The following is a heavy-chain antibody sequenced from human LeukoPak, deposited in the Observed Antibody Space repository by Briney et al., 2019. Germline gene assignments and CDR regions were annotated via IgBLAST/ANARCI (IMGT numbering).Heavy chain of an antibody. Sequence: SETLSLTCTVSGGSISSYYWSWIRQPPGKGLEWIGYIYYSGSTNYNPSLKSRVTISVDTSKNQFSLKLSSVTAADTAVYYCARMGYGDYLRLNYWGQGTLVTVSS. J-gene: IGHJ4*02. D-gene: IGHD4-17*01. CDR1: GGSISSYY. V-gene: IGHV4-59*01. CDR3: ARMGYGDYLRLNY. CDR2: IYYSGST.